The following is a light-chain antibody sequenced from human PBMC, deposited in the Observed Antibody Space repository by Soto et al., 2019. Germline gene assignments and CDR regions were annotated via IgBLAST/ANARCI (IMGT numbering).Light chain of an antibody. CDR3: QIWGTGTQRV. V-gene: IGLV4-69*01. J-gene: IGLJ2*01. Sequence: QAVVTQSPSASASLGASVKLTCTLSSGHSTYVIAWHQQQPEKGPRYLMKINSDGSHIKGDGIPDRFSGSSSGAERYLTISSLQSEDEADYYCQIWGTGTQRVFGGGTQLTVL. CDR2: INSDGSH. CDR1: SGHSTYV.